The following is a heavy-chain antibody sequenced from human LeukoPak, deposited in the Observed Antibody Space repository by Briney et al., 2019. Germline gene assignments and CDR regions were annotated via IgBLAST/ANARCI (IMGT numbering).Heavy chain of an antibody. V-gene: IGHV4-59*01. CDR1: GGSISNYY. CDR3: ARSLYYYVSGCREFDY. Sequence: PSETLSLTCTVSGGSISNYYWSWIRQPPGKGLEWIGRIYYSGCTNYNPSLKTRVTISVDTSKNQFSLKLSSVTAADTAVYYCARSLYYYVSGCREFDYWGQGTLVTVSS. J-gene: IGHJ4*02. D-gene: IGHD3-10*01. CDR2: IYYSGCT.